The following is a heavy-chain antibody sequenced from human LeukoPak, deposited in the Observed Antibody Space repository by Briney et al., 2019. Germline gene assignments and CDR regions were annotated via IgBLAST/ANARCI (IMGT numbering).Heavy chain of an antibody. V-gene: IGHV1-2*02. CDR1: GYTFTGYY. D-gene: IGHD4-11*01. J-gene: IGHJ4*02. Sequence: TSVKVSCKASGYTFTGYYMHWVRQAPGQGLEWMGWINPNSGGTNYAQKFQGRVTMTRDTSISTAYMELSRLRSDDTAVYYCARGEHDYSSPDYWGQGTLVTVSS. CDR2: INPNSGGT. CDR3: ARGEHDYSSPDY.